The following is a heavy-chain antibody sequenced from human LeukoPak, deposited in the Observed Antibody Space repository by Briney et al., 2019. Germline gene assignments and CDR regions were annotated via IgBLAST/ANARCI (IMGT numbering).Heavy chain of an antibody. CDR3: ARGLVTYTLWFGELRFDP. Sequence: PSETLSLTCAVYGGSFSGYYWSWIRQPPGKGPEWIGEINHSGSTNYNPSLKSRVTISVDTSKNQFSLKLSSVTAADTAVYYCARGLVTYTLWFGELRFDPWGQGTLVTVSS. CDR2: INHSGST. D-gene: IGHD3-10*01. V-gene: IGHV4-34*01. CDR1: GGSFSGYY. J-gene: IGHJ5*02.